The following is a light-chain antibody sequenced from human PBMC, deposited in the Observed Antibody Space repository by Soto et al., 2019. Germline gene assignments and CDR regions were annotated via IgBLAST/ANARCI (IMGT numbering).Light chain of an antibody. CDR3: QLYGSSAPRA. V-gene: IGKV3-20*01. CDR1: QSVSSSY. J-gene: IGKJ4*01. Sequence: EIVLTQSPGTLSLSPGERATLSCRASQSVSSSYLAWYQQKPGQAPRLLIYGASSRATGIPDRFSGSGSGTGFTLIISSLEADDVAVYYCQLYGSSAPRAFGGGTKVEIK. CDR2: GAS.